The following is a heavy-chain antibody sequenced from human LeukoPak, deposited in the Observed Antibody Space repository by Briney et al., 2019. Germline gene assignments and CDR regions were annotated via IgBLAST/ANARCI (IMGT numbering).Heavy chain of an antibody. CDR2: ISSSSSYI. D-gene: IGHD2-2*01. J-gene: IGHJ3*02. CDR3: ARPENIVVVPAADAFDI. Sequence: GGSLRLSCAASGFTFSSYWMSWVRQAPGKGLEWVSSISSSSSYIYYADSVKGRFTISRDNAKNSLYLQMNSLRAEDTAVYYCARPENIVVVPAADAFDIWGQGTMVTVSS. V-gene: IGHV3-21*01. CDR1: GFTFSSYW.